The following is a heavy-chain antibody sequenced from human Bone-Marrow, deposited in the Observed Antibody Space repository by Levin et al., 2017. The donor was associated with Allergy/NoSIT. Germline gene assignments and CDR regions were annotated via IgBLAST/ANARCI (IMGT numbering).Heavy chain of an antibody. Sequence: TLSLTCTVSGFSLTDARMGVSWIRQPPGKALEWLANIFSSDEKSFSTSLKSRLTISKDTSKSQVVLTMTNMDPEATAPYYCARIRGDQMEFQNYYYGLDGWGQGTTVTVS. CDR3: ARIRGDQMEFQNYYYGLDG. D-gene: IGHD1-1*01. J-gene: IGHJ6*02. V-gene: IGHV2-26*01. CDR2: IFSSDEK. CDR1: GFSLTDARMG.